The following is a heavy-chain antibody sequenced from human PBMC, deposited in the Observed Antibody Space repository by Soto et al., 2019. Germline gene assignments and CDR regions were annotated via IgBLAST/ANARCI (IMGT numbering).Heavy chain of an antibody. CDR1: GFTFSSYG. J-gene: IGHJ6*02. D-gene: IGHD6-6*01. CDR2: IWYDGSNK. V-gene: IGHV3-33*01. CDR3: ARVASSIAAPYPLYYGMDV. Sequence: QVQLVESGGGVVQPGRSLRLSCAASGFTFSSYGMHWVRQAPGKGLEWVAVIWYDGSNKYYADSVKGRFTISRDNSKNPLYLQMNSLRAEDTAVYYCARVASSIAAPYPLYYGMDVWGQGTTVTVSS.